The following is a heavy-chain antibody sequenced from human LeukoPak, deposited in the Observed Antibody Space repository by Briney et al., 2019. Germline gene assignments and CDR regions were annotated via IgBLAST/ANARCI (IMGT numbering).Heavy chain of an antibody. D-gene: IGHD3-22*01. J-gene: IGHJ3*02. Sequence: SETLSLTCTVSGGSISSSSYYWGWIRQPPGKGLEWIGSIYYSGSTYYNPSLKSRVTISVDTSKNQFSLKLSSVTAADTAVYYCARARNYYDSSDYYYEGDAFDIWGQGTMVTVSS. CDR1: GGSISSSSYY. CDR3: ARARNYYDSSDYYYEGDAFDI. V-gene: IGHV4-39*07. CDR2: IYYSGST.